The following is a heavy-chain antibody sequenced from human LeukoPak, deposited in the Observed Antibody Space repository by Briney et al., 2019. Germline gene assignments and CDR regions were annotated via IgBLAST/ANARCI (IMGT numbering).Heavy chain of an antibody. CDR3: ARDRSGYDFWFDP. V-gene: IGHV1-2*02. CDR2: INPNSGGT. CDR1: GYTFTGYY. J-gene: IGHJ5*02. Sequence: GASVKVSCKASGYTFTGYYMHWVRQAPGQGLEWMGWINPNSGGTNYAQKFQGRVTMTRDTSISTAYMELSRLRSEDTAVYYCARDRSGYDFWFDPWGQGTLVTVSS. D-gene: IGHD5-12*01.